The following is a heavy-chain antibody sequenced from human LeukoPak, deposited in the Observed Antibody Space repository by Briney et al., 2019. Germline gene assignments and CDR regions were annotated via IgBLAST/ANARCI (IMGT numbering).Heavy chain of an antibody. CDR1: GFTFSSYE. D-gene: IGHD3-10*01. CDR3: AREGYGSGSYYNPT. V-gene: IGHV3-7*03. CDR2: IKQDGSEK. J-gene: IGHJ5*02. Sequence: PGGSLRLSCAASGFTFSSYEMNWVRQAPGKGLEWVANIKQDGSEKYYVDSVKGRFTISRDNAKNSLYLQMNSLRSEDTAVYYCAREGYGSGSYYNPTWGQGTLVTVSS.